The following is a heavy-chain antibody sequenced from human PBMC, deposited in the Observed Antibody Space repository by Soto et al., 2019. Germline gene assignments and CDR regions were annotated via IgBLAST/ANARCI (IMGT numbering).Heavy chain of an antibody. CDR2: IIPIFGTA. D-gene: IGHD3-3*01. J-gene: IGHJ6*02. V-gene: IGHV1-69*13. CDR1: GGTFSSYA. CDR3: ARASRPTIFGVVTTYTYYYYGMDV. Sequence: SVKVSCKASGGTFSSYAISWVRQAPGQGLEWMGGIIPIFGTANYAQKFQGRVTITADESTSTAYMELSSLRSEDTAVYYCARASRPTIFGVVTTYTYYYYGMDVWGQGTTVTVSS.